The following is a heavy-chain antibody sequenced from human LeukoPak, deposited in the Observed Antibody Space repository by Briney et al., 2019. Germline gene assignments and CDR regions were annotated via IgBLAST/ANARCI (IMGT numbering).Heavy chain of an antibody. CDR3: ARDGRIDAFDI. CDR1: GGSISSGGYY. CDR2: IYHSGST. J-gene: IGHJ3*02. Sequence: SETLSLTCTVSGGSISSGGYYWSWIRQPPGKGLEWIGYIYHSGSTYYNPSLKSRVAISVDRSKNQFSLKLSSVTAADTAVYYCARDGRIDAFDIWGQGTMVTVSS. V-gene: IGHV4-30-2*01.